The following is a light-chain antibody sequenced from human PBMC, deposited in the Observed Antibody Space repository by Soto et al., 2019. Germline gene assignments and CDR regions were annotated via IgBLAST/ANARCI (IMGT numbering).Light chain of an antibody. J-gene: IGLJ1*01. Sequence: QSVLTQPASVSGSPGQSITISCTGTSSDVGAYDYVSWYQHHPGKAPKLMIYGVSNRPSGVSHRFSGSKSGNTASLTISGLQAEDEADYYCTSYTSSTTLGVFGTGTKVTVL. CDR2: GVS. CDR1: SSDVGAYDY. CDR3: TSYTSSTTLGV. V-gene: IGLV2-14*03.